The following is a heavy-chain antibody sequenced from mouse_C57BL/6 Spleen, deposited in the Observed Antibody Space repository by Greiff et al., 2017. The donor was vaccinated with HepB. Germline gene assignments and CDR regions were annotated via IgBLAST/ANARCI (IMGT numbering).Heavy chain of an antibody. Sequence: VQLQQSGAELVKPGASVKLSCKASGYTFTSYWMHWVKQRPGQGLEWIGMIHPNSGSTNYNEKFKSKATLTVDKSSSTAYMQLSSLTSEDSAVYYCAREPANWFDYWGQGTTLTVSS. V-gene: IGHV1-64*01. J-gene: IGHJ2*01. CDR3: AREPANWFDY. CDR2: IHPNSGST. CDR1: GYTFTSYW. D-gene: IGHD4-1*01.